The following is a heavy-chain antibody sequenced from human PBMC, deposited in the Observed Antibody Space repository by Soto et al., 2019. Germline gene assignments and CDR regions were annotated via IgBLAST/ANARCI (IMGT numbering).Heavy chain of an antibody. J-gene: IGHJ4*02. Sequence: GASVKVSCKASGYTFTSYDINWVRQATGQGLEWMGWMNPNSGNTGYAQKFQGRVTMTRNTSISTAYMELSSLRSEDTAVYYCATASWYNWNSLGEAFHYWGQGTLVTVSS. CDR2: MNPNSGNT. D-gene: IGHD1-7*01. CDR1: GYTFTSYD. CDR3: ATASWYNWNSLGEAFHY. V-gene: IGHV1-8*01.